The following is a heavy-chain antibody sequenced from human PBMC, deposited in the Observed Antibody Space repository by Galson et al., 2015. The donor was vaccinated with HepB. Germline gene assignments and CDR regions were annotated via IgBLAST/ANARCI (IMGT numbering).Heavy chain of an antibody. Sequence: SLRLSCAASGFTFSSYGMHWVRQAPGKGLEWVAVIWYDGSNKYYADSVKGRFTISRDNSKNTLYLQMDSLRAEDTAVYYCAREGRGCTNGVCAYYGMDVWGQGTTVTVSS. D-gene: IGHD2-8*01. CDR3: AREGRGCTNGVCAYYGMDV. J-gene: IGHJ6*02. CDR1: GFTFSSYG. V-gene: IGHV3-33*01. CDR2: IWYDGSNK.